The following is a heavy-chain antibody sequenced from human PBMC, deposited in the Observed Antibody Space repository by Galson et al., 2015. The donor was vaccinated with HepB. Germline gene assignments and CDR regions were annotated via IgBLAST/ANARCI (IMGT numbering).Heavy chain of an antibody. CDR1: GFTFSSYG. CDR3: AKDLSAVSNYYDSSGYLDY. Sequence: SLRLSCAASGFTFSSYGMHWVRQAPGKGLEWVAVISYDGSNKYYADSVKGRFTISRDNSKNTLYLQMNSLRAEDTAVYYCAKDLSAVSNYYDSSGYLDYWGQGTLVTVSS. D-gene: IGHD3-22*01. V-gene: IGHV3-30*18. CDR2: ISYDGSNK. J-gene: IGHJ4*02.